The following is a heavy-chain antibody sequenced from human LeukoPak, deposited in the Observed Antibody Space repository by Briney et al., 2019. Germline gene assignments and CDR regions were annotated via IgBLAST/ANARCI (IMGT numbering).Heavy chain of an antibody. D-gene: IGHD5-12*01. V-gene: IGHV1-24*01. Sequence: ASVKVSCKVSGYTLTELSMHWVRQAPGKGLERMGGFYPEDGEAIYAQKFQGRVTMTEDTSTDTAYMELSSLRSEDTAVYYCATGGYSGYDLLAWDYWGQGTLVTVSS. CDR3: ATGGYSGYDLLAWDY. J-gene: IGHJ4*02. CDR1: GYTLTELS. CDR2: FYPEDGEA.